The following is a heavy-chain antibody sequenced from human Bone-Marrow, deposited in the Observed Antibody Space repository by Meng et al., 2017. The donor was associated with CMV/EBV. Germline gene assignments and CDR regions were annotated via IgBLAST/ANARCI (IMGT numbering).Heavy chain of an antibody. J-gene: IGHJ6*02. CDR2: MNPNSGNT. CDR3: ARTSGLTIFGVSGYYYYGMDV. Sequence: ASVKVSCKASGYTFTSYDINWVRQAPGQGLEWMGWMNPNSGNTGYAQKFQGRVTMTRNTSISTAYMELSSLRSEDTAVYYCARTSGLTIFGVSGYYYYGMDVWGQGTTVTVSS. V-gene: IGHV1-8*01. D-gene: IGHD3-3*01. CDR1: GYTFTSYD.